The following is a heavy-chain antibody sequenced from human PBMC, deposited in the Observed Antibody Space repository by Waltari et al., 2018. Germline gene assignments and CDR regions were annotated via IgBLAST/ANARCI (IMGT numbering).Heavy chain of an antibody. CDR3: ARDLVVGSGDY. D-gene: IGHD1-26*01. V-gene: IGHV1-2*02. CDR1: GYTFTGYQ. Sequence: QVHLVQSGAEVKKPGASVKVSCKASGYTFTGYQIHWVRQAPGQGLEWMEWINPNSGGTNDAQNFQGRVTITRDTSIRTAYMELSRLRSDDTAMYYCARDLVVGSGDYWGQGTLVTVSS. CDR2: INPNSGGT. J-gene: IGHJ4*02.